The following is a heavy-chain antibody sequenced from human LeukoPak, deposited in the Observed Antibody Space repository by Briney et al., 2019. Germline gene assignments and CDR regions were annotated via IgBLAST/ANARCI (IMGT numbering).Heavy chain of an antibody. V-gene: IGHV4-30-4*08. J-gene: IGHJ4*02. CDR1: GASISSGDYY. D-gene: IGHD2-21*01. CDR2: MYSSGTT. Sequence: SETLSLTCTASGASISSGDYYWSWIRQPPGKGLEWIGYMYSSGTTYYNPSLSGRVAISLDKSRNHFTLMVTAVTAADTAFYYCARKGPEHLPTYFDHWGRGILVTVSS. CDR3: ARKGPEHLPTYFDH.